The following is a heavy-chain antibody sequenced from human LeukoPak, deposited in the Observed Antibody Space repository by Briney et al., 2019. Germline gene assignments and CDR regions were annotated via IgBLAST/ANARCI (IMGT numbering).Heavy chain of an antibody. CDR1: GGSISSYY. CDR2: IYFIGST. D-gene: IGHD3-10*01. CDR3: ARARPHSESYDITMVRGVSWPDMDV. Sequence: SETLSLTCTVSGGSISSYYWSWIRQPPGKGLEWVGYIYFIGSTNYNPYLKSRVTISVDTSKNQFSLTLSSVTAADTAVYYCARARPHSESYDITMVRGVSWPDMDVWGKGTTVTVSS. V-gene: IGHV4-59*01. J-gene: IGHJ6*03.